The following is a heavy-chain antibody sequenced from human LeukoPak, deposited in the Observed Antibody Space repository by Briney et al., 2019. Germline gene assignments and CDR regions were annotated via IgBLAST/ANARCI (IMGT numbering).Heavy chain of an antibody. CDR3: ARSRGNYYDNSGSNKYFDS. J-gene: IGHJ4*02. CDR1: GYTFTSYA. D-gene: IGHD3-22*01. Sequence: ASVKVSCKASGYTFTSYAMHWVRQAPGQRLEWMGWINPGNGNTIYSQKFQGRVTITRDTSASTAYMELSSLSSEDTAVYYCARSRGNYYDNSGSNKYFDSWGQGTLVTVSS. V-gene: IGHV1-3*01. CDR2: INPGNGNT.